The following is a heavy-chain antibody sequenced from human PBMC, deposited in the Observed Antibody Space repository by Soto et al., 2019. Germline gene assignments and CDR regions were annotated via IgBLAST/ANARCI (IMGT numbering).Heavy chain of an antibody. Sequence: EVQLVESGGDLGKPGGSLRLYCTASGLAFNNAWMSWVRQAPGKGLEWVGRIISKTDGGATDYGAPVKGRFTISRDDSKTTLYLQMSSLKIEDTAVYYCAAGTGRSDFDYWGQGTLVTVSS. CDR1: GLAFNNAW. J-gene: IGHJ4*02. CDR2: IISKTDGGAT. CDR3: AAGTGRSDFDY. D-gene: IGHD2-15*01. V-gene: IGHV3-15*01.